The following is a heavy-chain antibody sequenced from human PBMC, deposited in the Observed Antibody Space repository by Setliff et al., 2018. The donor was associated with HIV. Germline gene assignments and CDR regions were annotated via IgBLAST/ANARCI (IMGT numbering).Heavy chain of an antibody. Sequence: GASVKVSCKASGYSFSDDYMRWVRQAPGQGLEWMGWINPNSGDTNYAQKFQGRVTMTRDTSISTVYMELSRLISDDTAVYYCVRDRTHQNWGSRGYYYMDVWGKGTTVTV. D-gene: IGHD7-27*01. CDR2: INPNSGDT. CDR1: GYSFSDDY. V-gene: IGHV1-2*02. CDR3: VRDRTHQNWGSRGYYYMDV. J-gene: IGHJ6*03.